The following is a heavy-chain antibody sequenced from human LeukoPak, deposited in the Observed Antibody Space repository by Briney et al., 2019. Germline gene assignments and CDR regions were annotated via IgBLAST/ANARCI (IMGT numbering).Heavy chain of an antibody. J-gene: IGHJ5*01. CDR3: TKSRHYDFWTTYPDS. V-gene: IGHV3-9*01. D-gene: IGHD3-3*01. Sequence: GRSLRLSCVGSGFTFDDYGMSWVRQAPGKGLEWVSGINWNSGTIGYADSVTGRFTISRDNAKKSLYLEMNSLRRDDTAFYYCTKSRHYDFWTTYPDSWGQGTLVTVYS. CDR1: GFTFDDYG. CDR2: INWNSGTI.